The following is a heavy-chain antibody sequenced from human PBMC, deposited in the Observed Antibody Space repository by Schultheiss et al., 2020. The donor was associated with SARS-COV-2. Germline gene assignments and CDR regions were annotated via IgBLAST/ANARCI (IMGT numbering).Heavy chain of an antibody. CDR2: INHSGST. Sequence: SETLSLTCTVSGGSISSGGYYWSWIRQHPGKGLEWIGEINHSGSTNYNPSLKSRVTISVDTSKNQFSLKLSSVTAADTAVYYCASHFSYCSGGSCYTFDYWGQGTLVTVSS. J-gene: IGHJ4*02. CDR1: GGSISSGGYY. D-gene: IGHD2-15*01. CDR3: ASHFSYCSGGSCYTFDY. V-gene: IGHV4-31*03.